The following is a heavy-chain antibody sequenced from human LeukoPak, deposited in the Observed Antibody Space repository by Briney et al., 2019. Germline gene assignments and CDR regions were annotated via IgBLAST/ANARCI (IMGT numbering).Heavy chain of an antibody. D-gene: IGHD6-6*01. V-gene: IGHV4-31*03. CDR2: IYYSGST. Sequence: SQTLSLTCTVSGGSISSGGYYWSWIRQHPGKGLEWIGYIYYSGSTYYNPSLKSRVTISVDTSKNQFSLKLSSVTAADTAVYYCARFTRPRRYFDYWGQGTLVTVSS. J-gene: IGHJ4*02. CDR1: GGSISSGGYY. CDR3: ARFTRPRRYFDY.